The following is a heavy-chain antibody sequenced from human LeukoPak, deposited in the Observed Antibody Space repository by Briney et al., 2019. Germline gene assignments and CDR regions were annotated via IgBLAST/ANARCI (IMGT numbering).Heavy chain of an antibody. Sequence: GLECIVYIYYTGSTNYNPSLKRRVTISVDTSKNQLSLKLSSVTAADTAVYYCATLGYPLDYWGQGTLVTVST. D-gene: IGHD2-15*01. J-gene: IGHJ4*02. CDR3: ATLGYPLDY. V-gene: IGHV4-59*12. CDR2: IYYTGST.